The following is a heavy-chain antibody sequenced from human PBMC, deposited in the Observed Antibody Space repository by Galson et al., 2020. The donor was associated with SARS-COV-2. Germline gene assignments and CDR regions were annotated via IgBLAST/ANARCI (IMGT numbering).Heavy chain of an antibody. Sequence: GESLKISCKGSGYSFTTSWIGWVRQMPGKGLEWMGIIYPRDSDTEYSPSFQGQVTISADKSISTAFLQWSSLRTSDSGMYYCARMAGGGQAYFFDYWGQGTLVTVSS. V-gene: IGHV5-51*01. D-gene: IGHD2-15*01. CDR1: GYSFTTSW. CDR3: ARMAGGGQAYFFDY. CDR2: IYPRDSDT. J-gene: IGHJ4*02.